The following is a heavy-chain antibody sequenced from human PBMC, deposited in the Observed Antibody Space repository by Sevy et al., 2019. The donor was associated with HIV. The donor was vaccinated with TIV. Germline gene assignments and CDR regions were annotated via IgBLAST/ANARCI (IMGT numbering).Heavy chain of an antibody. Sequence: SETLSLTCAVSGGSVSSDNYYWTWIRQHPGKGLEWIGYIYHLGSTSSNPSLKSRVTISVDTSKNQFSLKLRSVTAADTAVYFCSREAGYCSNGVCYTGWFDPWGQGTLVTVSS. CDR2: IYHLGST. CDR3: SREAGYCSNGVCYTGWFDP. V-gene: IGHV4-31*11. D-gene: IGHD2-8*01. J-gene: IGHJ5*02. CDR1: GGSVSSDNYY.